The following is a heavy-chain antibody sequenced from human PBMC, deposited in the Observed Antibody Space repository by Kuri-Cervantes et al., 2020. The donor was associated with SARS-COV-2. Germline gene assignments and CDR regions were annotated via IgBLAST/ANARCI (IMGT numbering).Heavy chain of an antibody. V-gene: IGHV4-34*01. CDR3: AGYSGWFDP. CDR1: GGSFSGYY. D-gene: IGHD2-15*01. Sequence: ESLKISCAVYGGSFSGYYWSWVRQPPGKGLEWIGEINHSGSTNYNPSLKSRVTISVDTSKNQFSLKLSSVTAADTAVYYCAGYSGWFDPWGQGTLVTVSS. CDR2: INHSGST. J-gene: IGHJ5*02.